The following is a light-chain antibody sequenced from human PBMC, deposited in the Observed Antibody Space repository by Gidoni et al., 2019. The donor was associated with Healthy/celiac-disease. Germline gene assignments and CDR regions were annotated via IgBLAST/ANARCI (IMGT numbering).Light chain of an antibody. CDR2: DAS. Sequence: EIVLTPSPATLSLSPGERATLSCRASQSVSSYLAWYQQTPGQAPRLLIYDASNGATGIPARFSGSGSGTDFTLTISSLEPEDFAVYYCQQRSNWPHTFGQXTKVEIK. CDR1: QSVSSY. J-gene: IGKJ1*01. V-gene: IGKV3-11*01. CDR3: QQRSNWPHT.